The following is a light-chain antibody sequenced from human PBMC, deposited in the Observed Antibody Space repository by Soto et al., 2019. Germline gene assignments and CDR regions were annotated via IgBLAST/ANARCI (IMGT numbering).Light chain of an antibody. CDR2: DGS. CDR3: QQFEKLPLT. CDR1: QDISNY. J-gene: IGKJ4*01. V-gene: IGKV1-33*01. Sequence: DIQMTQSPSSLSASVGDRVTITCQASQDISNYLNWFQQKPGKAPNLLIYDGSKLETGVPSRFSGSGSGTHFTFTISRLQPEYIATYLCQQFEKLPLTFGGGTKVEIK.